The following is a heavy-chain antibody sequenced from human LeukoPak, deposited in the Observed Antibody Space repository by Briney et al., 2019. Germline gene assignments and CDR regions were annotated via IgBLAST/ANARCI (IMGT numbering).Heavy chain of an antibody. V-gene: IGHV4-39*01. CDR1: GGSISSSSYY. D-gene: IGHD3-10*01. Sequence: SETLSLTCTVSGGSISSSSYYWGWIRQPPGKGLEWIGSIYYSGSTYYNPSLKSRITISVDTSKNQFSLKLSSVTAADTAVYYCARLEYMVRGVIYWGQGTLVTVSS. CDR2: IYYSGST. CDR3: ARLEYMVRGVIY. J-gene: IGHJ4*02.